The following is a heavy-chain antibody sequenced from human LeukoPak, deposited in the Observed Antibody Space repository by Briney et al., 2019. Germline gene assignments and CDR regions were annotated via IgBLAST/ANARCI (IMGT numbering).Heavy chain of an antibody. CDR2: ISSSGSTI. V-gene: IGHV3-48*03. Sequence: PGGSLRLSCAASGFTFSSYEMNWVRQAPGKGLEWVSYISSSGSTIYYADSVKGRFTISRDNAKKSLYLQMNSLRAEDTAVYYCARGDYYDSSGRINIWGQGTMVTVSS. D-gene: IGHD3-22*01. CDR3: ARGDYYDSSGRINI. J-gene: IGHJ3*02. CDR1: GFTFSSYE.